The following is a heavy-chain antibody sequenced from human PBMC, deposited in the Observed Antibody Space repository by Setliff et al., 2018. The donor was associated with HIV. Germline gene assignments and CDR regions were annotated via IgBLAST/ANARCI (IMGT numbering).Heavy chain of an antibody. J-gene: IGHJ4*02. D-gene: IGHD4-17*01. CDR2: INHSGST. CDR3: AREIYGGNSRPFDY. Sequence: GSLRLSCAASGFRFSTYWMTWVRQPPGKGLEWIGEINHSGSTNYNPSLKSRVTISVDTSKNQLSLKLSSVTAADTAVYYCAREIYGGNSRPFDYWGQGTLVTVSS. V-gene: IGHV4-4*02. CDR1: GFRFSTYW.